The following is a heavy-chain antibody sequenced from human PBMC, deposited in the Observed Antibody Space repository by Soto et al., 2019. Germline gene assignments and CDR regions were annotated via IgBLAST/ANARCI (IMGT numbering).Heavy chain of an antibody. CDR3: TTFSYCSSTSCHLNYYYYYGMDV. J-gene: IGHJ6*02. V-gene: IGHV3-15*07. CDR2: IKSKTDGGTT. D-gene: IGHD2-2*01. CDR1: GFTFSNAW. Sequence: GGSLRLSCAASGFTFSNAWMNWVRQAPGKGLEWVGRIKSKTDGGTTDYAAPVKGRFTISRDDSKNTVYLQMNSLKTEDTAVYYCTTFSYCSSTSCHLNYYYYYGMDVWGQGTTVTVSS.